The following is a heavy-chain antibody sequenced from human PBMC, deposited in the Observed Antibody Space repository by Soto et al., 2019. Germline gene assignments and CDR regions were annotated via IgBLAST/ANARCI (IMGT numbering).Heavy chain of an antibody. V-gene: IGHV4-59*01. J-gene: IGHJ5*02. CDR1: GAYISHYY. CDR3: AKLQADGYSDR. Sequence: QMQLQESGPGLVKPSETLSLTCTVFGAYISHYYWTWIRQPPGKGLEWIGYIHYSGTTKYNPSLKSRATLSLDTSKNQFALDLSSVTAADTAVYYCAKLQADGYSDRWGQGTLLAVSS. CDR2: IHYSGTT. D-gene: IGHD5-12*01.